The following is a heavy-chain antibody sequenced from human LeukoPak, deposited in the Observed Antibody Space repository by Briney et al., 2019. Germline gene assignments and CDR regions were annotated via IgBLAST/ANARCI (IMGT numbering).Heavy chain of an antibody. D-gene: IGHD1-1*01. J-gene: IGHJ4*02. CDR3: ASSSFILDDSLFDH. CDR2: IKQDGSEK. Sequence: GGSLRLSCAASGFTFSSYWMSWVRQAPGKGLEWVANIKQDGSEKYYVDSVKGRFTISTDDSKNTLYLQMRSLRAEDMAVYYCASSSFILDDSLFDHLGQGTLVAVSS. CDR1: GFTFSSYW. V-gene: IGHV3-7*01.